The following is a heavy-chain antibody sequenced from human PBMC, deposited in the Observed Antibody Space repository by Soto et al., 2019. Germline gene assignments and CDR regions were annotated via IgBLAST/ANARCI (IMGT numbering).Heavy chain of an antibody. D-gene: IGHD6-13*01. V-gene: IGHV4-59*08. CDR3: ARLLAAAGQGISYFDY. CDR1: GGSVTSYH. J-gene: IGHJ4*02. Sequence: SETLSLTCTVSGGSVTSYHWNWIRQPPGKGPEWIGYISYRGTTNYNPSLESRVAISLDTSENQVSLKLSSVTAADTAIYYCARLLAAAGQGISYFDYWGPGALVTVSS. CDR2: ISYRGTT.